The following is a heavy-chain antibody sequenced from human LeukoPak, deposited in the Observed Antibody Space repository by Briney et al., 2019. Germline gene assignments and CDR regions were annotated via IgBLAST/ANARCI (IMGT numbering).Heavy chain of an antibody. D-gene: IGHD3-22*01. CDR2: ISYDGSNK. V-gene: IGHV3-30-3*01. CDR1: GFTFSSYA. Sequence: GGSLRLSCAASGFTFSSYAMHWVRQAPGKGLEWVAVISYDGSNKYYADSVKGRFTISRDNSKNSLYLQMNSLRAEDTAVYYCARDSYGGYYPPDYWGQGTLVTVSS. CDR3: ARDSYGGYYPPDY. J-gene: IGHJ4*02.